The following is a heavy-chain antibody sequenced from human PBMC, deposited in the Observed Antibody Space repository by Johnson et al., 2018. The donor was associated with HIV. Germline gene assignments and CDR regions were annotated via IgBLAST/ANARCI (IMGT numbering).Heavy chain of an antibody. V-gene: IGHV3-30*02. Sequence: QVQLVESGGGVVRPGESLRLSCAASGFTFSTYAMHWVRQAPGQGLEWVSFIRFDGNNKYYADSVKGRFTISRDNSKNTVYLQMNSLRAEDTAVYYCAREGAAAGPTDAFDIWGQGTMVTVSS. CDR3: AREGAAAGPTDAFDI. D-gene: IGHD6-13*01. CDR2: IRFDGNNK. CDR1: GFTFSTYA. J-gene: IGHJ3*02.